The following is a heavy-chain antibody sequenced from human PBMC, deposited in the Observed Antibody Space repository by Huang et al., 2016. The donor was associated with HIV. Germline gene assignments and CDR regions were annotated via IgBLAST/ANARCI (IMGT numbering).Heavy chain of an antibody. D-gene: IGHD2-15*01. CDR3: ARTVVEISAKDIKNYYYYMDV. V-gene: IGHV1-69*13. CDR2: SIPFFGTT. CDR1: GDTFSNYG. Sequence: QVQLVQSGAEVKKPGSSVKVSCKASGDTFSNYGISWVRQAPGQGLEWMGGSIPFFGTTNDAQRFKGRVTITADEGTSTAYIEVSSLGSEDTAVYYCARTVVEISAKDIKNYYYYMDVWGKGTTVTVSS. J-gene: IGHJ6*03.